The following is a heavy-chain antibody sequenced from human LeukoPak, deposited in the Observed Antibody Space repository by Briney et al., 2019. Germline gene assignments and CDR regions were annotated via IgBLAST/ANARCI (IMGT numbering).Heavy chain of an antibody. Sequence: GESLKISCKGSGYSFTSYWIGWVRQMPGKGLECMGIIYPGDSDTRYSPSFQGQVTISADKSISTAYLQWSSLKASDTAMYYCARGGYDFWSGHYGIFVYWGQGTLVTVSS. CDR1: GYSFTSYW. V-gene: IGHV5-51*01. D-gene: IGHD3-3*01. CDR3: ARGGYDFWSGHYGIFVY. CDR2: IYPGDSDT. J-gene: IGHJ4*02.